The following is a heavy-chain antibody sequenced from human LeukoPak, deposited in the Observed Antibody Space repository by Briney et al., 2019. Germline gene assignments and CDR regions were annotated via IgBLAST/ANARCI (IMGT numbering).Heavy chain of an antibody. D-gene: IGHD1-1*01. CDR1: GYTFTSYY. CDR3: ARSGVFQWERSHDDDY. CDR2: INPSGGST. J-gene: IGHJ4*02. Sequence: ASVKVSCKASGYTFTSYYMHWVRQAPGQGLEWMGIINPSGGSTSYAQKFQGRVTMTRDTSTSTVYMGLSSLRSEDTAVYYCARSGVFQWERSHDDDYRGQGTLVTVSS. V-gene: IGHV1-46*01.